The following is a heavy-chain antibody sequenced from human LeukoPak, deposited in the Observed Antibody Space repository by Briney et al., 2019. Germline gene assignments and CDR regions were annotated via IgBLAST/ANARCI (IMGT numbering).Heavy chain of an antibody. CDR3: ARDGHYDILTGYFQD. Sequence: GGSLRLSCAASGFTFSSYSMNWVRQAPGKGLEWVSYITNSGTTIYYADSVKGRFTISGDNAKNSLYLQMNSLRAEDTAVYYCARDGHYDILTGYFQDWGQGTLVTVSS. D-gene: IGHD3-9*01. V-gene: IGHV3-48*04. CDR2: ITNSGTTI. CDR1: GFTFSSYS. J-gene: IGHJ1*01.